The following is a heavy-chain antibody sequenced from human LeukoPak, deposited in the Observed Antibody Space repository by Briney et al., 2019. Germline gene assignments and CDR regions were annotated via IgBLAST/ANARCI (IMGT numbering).Heavy chain of an antibody. J-gene: IGHJ4*02. V-gene: IGHV3-23*01. Sequence: GGSLRLSCAASGFTFSSYAMNWVRQAPGKGLEWVSAISGSGGSTYYADSVKGRFTISRDDAKNSLYLQMNSLRAEDTAVYYCASSWSTVDYWGQGTLVTVSS. CDR1: GFTFSSYA. CDR3: ASSWSTVDY. CDR2: ISGSGGST. D-gene: IGHD4-17*01.